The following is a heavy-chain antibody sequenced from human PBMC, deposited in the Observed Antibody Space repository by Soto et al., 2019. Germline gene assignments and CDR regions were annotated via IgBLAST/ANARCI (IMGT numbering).Heavy chain of an antibody. Sequence: QITLKESGPTLVKPTQTLTLTCTFSGFSLSTFGVSVGWIRQPPGKAPESLALIHWDDDKRYSTSLKSRLTIPKDTSKNQVVLTMTNMDPVDSATYSCARRLWEGFDSSRQGILVTVSS. D-gene: IGHD1-26*01. CDR2: IHWDDDK. V-gene: IGHV2-5*02. CDR3: ARRLWEGFDS. J-gene: IGHJ4*02. CDR1: GFSLSTFGVS.